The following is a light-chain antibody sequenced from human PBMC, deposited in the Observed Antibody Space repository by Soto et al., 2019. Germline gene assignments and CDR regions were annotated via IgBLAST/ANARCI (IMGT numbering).Light chain of an antibody. V-gene: IGKV3-20*01. CDR2: GAS. Sequence: IVLTQSPGTLSLSPGERATVSCRASQSVISNYLAWYQQKPGQPPRLLIYGASTRATGIPDRFSGSGSGTDFTLTISRLEPEDFAVYYCQQYGSSGTFGQGTKVDIK. CDR1: QSVISNY. CDR3: QQYGSSGT. J-gene: IGKJ1*01.